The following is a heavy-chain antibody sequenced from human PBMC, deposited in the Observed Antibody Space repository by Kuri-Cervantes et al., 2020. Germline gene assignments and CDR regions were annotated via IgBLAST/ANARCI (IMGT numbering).Heavy chain of an antibody. CDR3: ARYVDVEASCGDCDAFDI. CDR1: GFTVSSNY. V-gene: IGHV3-53*01. J-gene: IGHJ3*02. D-gene: IGHD2-21*02. Sequence: GGSLRLSYAASGFTVSSNYMSWVRQTPGRGLEWVSFIYSDGSTYYADSVKGRFTISRDNSKNMLFLQMNSLRGEDTAMYYCARYVDVEASCGDCDAFDIWGQGTMVTVSS. CDR2: IYSDGST.